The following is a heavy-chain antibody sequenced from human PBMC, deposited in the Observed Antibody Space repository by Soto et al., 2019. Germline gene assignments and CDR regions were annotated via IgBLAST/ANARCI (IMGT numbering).Heavy chain of an antibody. D-gene: IGHD3-9*01. V-gene: IGHV3-7*04. CDR1: GFSFSSYW. J-gene: IGHJ4*02. CDR3: ARDFDRTPGIY. CDR2: IKQDGSEE. Sequence: EVQLVQSGGGVVQPGESLRLSCAASGFSFSSYWMSWVRQAPGKGLEWLASIKQDGSEEYSADSVKGRFTISRDSAKTSLYLQMNSLGAEDTAVYYCARDFDRTPGIYWGQGTLVPVSS.